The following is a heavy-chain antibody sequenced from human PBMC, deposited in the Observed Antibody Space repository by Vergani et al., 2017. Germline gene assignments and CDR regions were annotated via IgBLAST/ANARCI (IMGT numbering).Heavy chain of an antibody. V-gene: IGHV5-51*01. CDR1: GYSFTNYW. CDR3: ARLYGRDSSGSKYFDY. Sequence: EVQLVQSGAEVKQPGESLKISCQISGYSFTNYWIGWVRQMPGKGLEWMGIIHPADSDTRYSPSFQGQVTISVDKSISTAYLQRSSPRASDSAMYYCARLYGRDSSGSKYFDYWGQGTLVTVSS. D-gene: IGHD3-22*01. CDR2: IHPADSDT. J-gene: IGHJ4*02.